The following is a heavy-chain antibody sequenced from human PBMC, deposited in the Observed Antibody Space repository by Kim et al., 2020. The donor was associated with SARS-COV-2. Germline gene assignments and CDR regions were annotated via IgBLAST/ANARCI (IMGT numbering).Heavy chain of an antibody. D-gene: IGHD1-26*01. Sequence: GGSLRLSCAASGFTFSSYSMNWVRQAPGKGLEWVSSISSSSSYIYYADSVKGRFTISRDNAKNSLYLQMNSLRAEDTAVYYCASFPGWVGATHPYWFDPWGQGTLVTASS. CDR1: GFTFSSYS. V-gene: IGHV3-21*01. CDR2: ISSSSSYI. J-gene: IGHJ5*02. CDR3: ASFPGWVGATHPYWFDP.